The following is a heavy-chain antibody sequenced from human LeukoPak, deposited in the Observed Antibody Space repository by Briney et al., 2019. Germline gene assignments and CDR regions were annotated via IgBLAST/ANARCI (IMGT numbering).Heavy chain of an antibody. V-gene: IGHV3-15*01. Sequence: GGSLRLSCAASGFTFSNAWMSWVRQAPGEGLEWVGRIKSKSDGGTTDYAVSVKGRFTISRDDSKNTLYLQMSSLKIEDTAVYYCTADGCSGGGCFSGHYWGQGTLVTVSS. CDR1: GFTFSNAW. CDR2: IKSKSDGGTT. CDR3: TADGCSGGGCFSGHY. J-gene: IGHJ4*02. D-gene: IGHD2-15*01.